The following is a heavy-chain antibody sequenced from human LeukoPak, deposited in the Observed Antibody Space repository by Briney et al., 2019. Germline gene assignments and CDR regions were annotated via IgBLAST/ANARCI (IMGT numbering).Heavy chain of an antibody. J-gene: IGHJ4*02. CDR2: ISSSSSYI. D-gene: IGHD4-17*01. V-gene: IGHV3-21*01. Sequence: GGSLSLSCVASGFTFSSYSINWVRQAPGKGLEWVSSISSSSSYIYYADSVKGRFTISRDNAKNSLYLQMNSLRAEDTAVYYCARGDYGDYGTANVYWGQGTLVTVSS. CDR3: ARGDYGDYGTANVY. CDR1: GFTFSSYS.